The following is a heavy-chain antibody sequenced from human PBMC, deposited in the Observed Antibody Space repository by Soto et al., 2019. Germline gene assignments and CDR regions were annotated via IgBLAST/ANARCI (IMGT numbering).Heavy chain of an antibody. J-gene: IGHJ4*02. D-gene: IGHD5-18*01. V-gene: IGHV3-30-3*01. CDR3: ARDPFRDTAMATEY. CDR2: ISYDGSNK. CDR1: GFTFSSYA. Sequence: GGSLRLSCAASGFTFSSYAMHWVRQAPGKGLEWVAVISYDGSNKYYADSVKGRFTISRDNSKNTLYLQMNSLRAEDTAVYYCARDPFRDTAMATEYWGQGTLVTVSS.